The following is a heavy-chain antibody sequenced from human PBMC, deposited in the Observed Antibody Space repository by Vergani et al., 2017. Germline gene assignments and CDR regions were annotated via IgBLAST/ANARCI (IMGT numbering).Heavy chain of an antibody. Sequence: EVQLVQSGAEVKTPGESLKISCKGSGYSFTSYWIGWVRQMPGKGLEWMGIIYPGDSDTRYSPSFQGQVTIPADKSISTAYLQWRSLKASDTAMYYCARHEGLYDYVWGSYHDDAFDIWGQGTMVTVSS. CDR3: ARHEGLYDYVWGSYHDDAFDI. CDR1: GYSFTSYW. CDR2: IYPGDSDT. J-gene: IGHJ3*02. D-gene: IGHD3-16*02. V-gene: IGHV5-51*01.